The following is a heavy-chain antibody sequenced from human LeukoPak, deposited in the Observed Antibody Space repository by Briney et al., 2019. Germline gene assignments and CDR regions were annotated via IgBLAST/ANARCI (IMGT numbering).Heavy chain of an antibody. Sequence: GGSLRLSCAASGFTFSSYSMNWVRQAPGKGLEWVSYISRSSSTIYYADSVKGRFTISRDNAKNSLYLQMNSLRAEDTALYHCARVMTTTDAFDIWGQGTMVTVSS. CDR3: ARVMTTTDAFDI. CDR2: ISRSSSTI. CDR1: GFTFSSYS. V-gene: IGHV3-48*04. D-gene: IGHD3-16*01. J-gene: IGHJ3*02.